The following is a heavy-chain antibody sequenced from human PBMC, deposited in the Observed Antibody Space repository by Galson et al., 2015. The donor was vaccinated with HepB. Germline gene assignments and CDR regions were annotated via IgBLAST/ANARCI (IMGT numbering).Heavy chain of an antibody. Sequence: SLRLSCAASGFTLSSYSMNWVRQAPGKGLEWVSSISSSSSYIYYADSVKGRFTISRDNAKNSLYLQMNSLRAEDTAVYDCARDRRIAAAGTFDYWGQGTLVTVAS. J-gene: IGHJ4*02. V-gene: IGHV3-21*01. D-gene: IGHD6-13*01. CDR1: GFTLSSYS. CDR2: ISSSSSYI. CDR3: ARDRRIAAAGTFDY.